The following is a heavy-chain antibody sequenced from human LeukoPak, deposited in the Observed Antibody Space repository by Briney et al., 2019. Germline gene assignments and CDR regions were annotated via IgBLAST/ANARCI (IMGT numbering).Heavy chain of an antibody. CDR1: GGSISSYY. CDR2: IYYSGST. V-gene: IGHV4-59*08. CDR3: ARTASYDTKWEVRWYFDL. Sequence: SETLSLTCTVSGGSISSYYWSWIRQPPGKGLEWIGYIYYSGSTNYNPSLKSRVTISVDTSKNQFSLKLSSVTAADTAVYYCARTASYDTKWEVRWYFDLWGRGTLVTVSS. J-gene: IGHJ2*01. D-gene: IGHD1-26*01.